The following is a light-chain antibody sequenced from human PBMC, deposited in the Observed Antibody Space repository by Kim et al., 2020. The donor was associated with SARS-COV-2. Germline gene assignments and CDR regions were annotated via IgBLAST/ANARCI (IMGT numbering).Light chain of an antibody. CDR1: SLRSYH. CDR2: GKN. CDR3: NSRDSNNNVL. J-gene: IGLJ2*01. Sequence: SSELTQDPAVSVALGQTVRITCQGDSLRSYHATWYQQKPGQAPILVIYGKNNRPSGIPDRFSGSSSGNTASLTITGTQAGDEADYYCNSRDSNNNVLFGGGTRLTVL. V-gene: IGLV3-19*01.